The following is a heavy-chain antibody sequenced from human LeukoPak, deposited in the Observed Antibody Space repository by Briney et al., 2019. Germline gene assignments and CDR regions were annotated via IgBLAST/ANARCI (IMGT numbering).Heavy chain of an antibody. CDR2: FDPEAGET. J-gene: IGHJ4*02. D-gene: IGHD1-26*01. Sequence: ASVTFSSTVSGYTLTELSMHWVRQAPGKGLEWMGGFDPEAGETIYAMKFHNTVTMIEVKSTDTAYMDMSRLSSEDKAVYYGVTVEVRATNMDDWGQGTLVTVSS. CDR3: VTVEVRATNMDD. V-gene: IGHV1-24*01. CDR1: GYTLTELS.